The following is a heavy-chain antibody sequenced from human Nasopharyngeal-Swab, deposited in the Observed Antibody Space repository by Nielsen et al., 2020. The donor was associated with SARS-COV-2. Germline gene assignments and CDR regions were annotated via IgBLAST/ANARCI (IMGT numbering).Heavy chain of an antibody. CDR2: ISYEGSKK. CDR1: GFSFNNYG. J-gene: IGHJ3*01. V-gene: IGHV3-30*18. CDR3: AKANTFFWFGQFKNDALGV. D-gene: IGHD3-10*01. Sequence: GESLKISCTASGFSFNNYGMHWVRQAPGKGLEWVAVISYEGSKKKYADSVEGRFTISRDYSINTLYLQMNSLRPEDTAIYYCAKANTFFWFGQFKNDALGVWGQGTMVAVSS.